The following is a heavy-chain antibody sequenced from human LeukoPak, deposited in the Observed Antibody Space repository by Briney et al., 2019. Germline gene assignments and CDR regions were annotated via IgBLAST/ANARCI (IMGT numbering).Heavy chain of an antibody. D-gene: IGHD1-26*01. CDR3: ARARSDYGSSHFDY. CDR1: GGSISSGDYY. CDR2: IYYSGST. V-gene: IGHV4-30-4*01. J-gene: IGHJ4*02. Sequence: PSETLSLTCTVSGGSISSGDYYWSWIRQPPGKGLEWIVYIYYSGSTYYNPSLKSRVTISVDTSKNQFSLKLSSVTAADTAVYYCARARSDYGSSHFDYWGQGTLVTVSS.